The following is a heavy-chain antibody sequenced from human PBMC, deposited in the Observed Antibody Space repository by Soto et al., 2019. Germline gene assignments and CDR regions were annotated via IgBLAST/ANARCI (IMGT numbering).Heavy chain of an antibody. CDR1: GFTFSSYA. Sequence: QVQLVESGGGVVQPGRSLRLSCAASGFTFSSYAMHWVRQAPGKGLEWVAVISYDGSNKYYADSVKGRFTISRDNSKNTLYLQMNSLRAEDTAVYYCARDWYGDYGGYFDYWGQGTLVTVSS. D-gene: IGHD4-17*01. V-gene: IGHV3-30-3*01. CDR2: ISYDGSNK. J-gene: IGHJ4*02. CDR3: ARDWYGDYGGYFDY.